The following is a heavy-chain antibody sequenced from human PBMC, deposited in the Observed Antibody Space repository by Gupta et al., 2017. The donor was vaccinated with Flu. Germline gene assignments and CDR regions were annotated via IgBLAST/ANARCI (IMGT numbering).Heavy chain of an antibody. CDR2: ISHDGSNK. V-gene: IGHV3-30*18. CDR3: AKESEDYSIVLTEYEYGMDV. Sequence: QVQLAESGGGVVQPGMSLRLSCAGAGATFRSYAMHWVRQAPGKGLEWVAVISHDGSNKYYADSVKGRFTISRDNSKNTLYLQINSLIPEDTAVYYCAKESEDYSIVLTEYEYGMDVWGQGTTVTVSS. D-gene: IGHD2-8*01. CDR1: GATFRSYA. J-gene: IGHJ6*02.